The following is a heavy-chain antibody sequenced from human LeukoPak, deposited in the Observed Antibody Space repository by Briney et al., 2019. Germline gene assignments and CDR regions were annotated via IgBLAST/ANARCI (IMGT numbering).Heavy chain of an antibody. J-gene: IGHJ3*02. D-gene: IGHD3-9*01. CDR1: GFTFSNAW. CDR3: TRNYDILTGYYRRSDAFDI. V-gene: IGHV3-15*01. CDR2: IKSKTDGGTT. Sequence: GGSLRLSCAASGFTFSNAWMSWVRQAPGKGLEWVGRIKSKTDGGTTDYAAPVKGRFTISRDDSKNTLYLQMNSLKTEDTAVYYCTRNYDILTGYYRRSDAFDIWGQGTMVTVSS.